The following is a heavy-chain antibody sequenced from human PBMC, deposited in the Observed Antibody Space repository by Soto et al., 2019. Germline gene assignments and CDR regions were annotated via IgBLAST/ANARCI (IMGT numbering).Heavy chain of an antibody. CDR2: IYYSGSS. V-gene: IGHV4-59*08. Sequence: QVQLQESGPGLVKPSETLSLTCTVSGGSIGNSYWSWIRQSPGKGLEWIGYIYYSGSSNYNPSLQSRAXXXAXXSKNPFSLKLSAVPAADTAVYYWARHSSSWPIFDYWGQGTLVIVSS. CDR1: GGSIGNSY. D-gene: IGHD6-13*01. J-gene: IGHJ4*02. CDR3: ARHSSSWPIFDY.